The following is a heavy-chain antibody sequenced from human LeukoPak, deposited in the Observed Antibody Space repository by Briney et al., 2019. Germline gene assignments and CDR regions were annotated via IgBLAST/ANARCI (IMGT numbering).Heavy chain of an antibody. J-gene: IGHJ5*02. Sequence: SETLSLTCAVYGGSSSGYYWSWIRQPPGKGLEWIGEINHSGSTNYNPSLKSRVTISVDTSKNQFSLKLSSVTAADTAVYYCARGFRYCSSTSCYVSGWFDAWGQGTLVTVSS. V-gene: IGHV4-34*01. CDR2: INHSGST. CDR3: ARGFRYCSSTSCYVSGWFDA. D-gene: IGHD2-2*01. CDR1: GGSSSGYY.